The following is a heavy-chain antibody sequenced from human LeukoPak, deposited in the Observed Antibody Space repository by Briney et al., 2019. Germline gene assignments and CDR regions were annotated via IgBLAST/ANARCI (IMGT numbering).Heavy chain of an antibody. D-gene: IGHD3-22*01. CDR2: FDPEDGET. Sequence: GASVKVSCKGSGYTLTELSMHWVRQAPGKGLEWMGGFDPEDGETIYAQKFQGRVTMTEDTSTDTAYMELSSLRSEDTAVYYCATGLNGYDSSALHYWGQGTLVTVSS. V-gene: IGHV1-24*01. J-gene: IGHJ4*02. CDR3: ATGLNGYDSSALHY. CDR1: GYTLTELS.